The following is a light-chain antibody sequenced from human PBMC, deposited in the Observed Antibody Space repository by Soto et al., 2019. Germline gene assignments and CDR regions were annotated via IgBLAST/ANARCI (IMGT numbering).Light chain of an antibody. CDR1: QSVSSSY. J-gene: IGKJ1*01. Sequence: EIVLTQSPGTLSLSPGDRATLSCRASQSVSSSYLACYQQKPGQAPRLLIYGASSRATGIPDRFSGSGSGTDFTLTISGLEPEDSAVYYCQQYGNSRGTFGQGTKVEIK. CDR2: GAS. V-gene: IGKV3-20*01. CDR3: QQYGNSRGT.